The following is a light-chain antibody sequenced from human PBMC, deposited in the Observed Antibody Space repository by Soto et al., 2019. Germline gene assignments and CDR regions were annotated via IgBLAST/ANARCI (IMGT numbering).Light chain of an antibody. Sequence: QSVLTQPPSASGFLGQRVTISCSGSHSNIGSNYVYWYQQLPGTAPKLLIYRNNLRPSGVPDRFSGSKSGTSASLAISGLRSEDEADYYCAASDDSLRGIFGGGTKLTVL. V-gene: IGLV1-47*01. J-gene: IGLJ2*01. CDR3: AASDDSLRGI. CDR2: RNN. CDR1: HSNIGSNY.